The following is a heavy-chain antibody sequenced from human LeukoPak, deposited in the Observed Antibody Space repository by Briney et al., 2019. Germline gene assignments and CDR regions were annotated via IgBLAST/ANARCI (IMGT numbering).Heavy chain of an antibody. V-gene: IGHV3-48*03. CDR3: NVRWGPNADY. CDR1: GFTFSSYE. Sequence: QSGGSLRLSCAASGFTFSSYEMNWVRQAPGKGLEWVSYISSSGSTIYYADSVKGRFTISRDNAKNTLFLHMNSLRAEDTAVYYCNVRWGPNADYWGQGTLVTVSS. CDR2: ISSSGSTI. J-gene: IGHJ4*02. D-gene: IGHD7-27*01.